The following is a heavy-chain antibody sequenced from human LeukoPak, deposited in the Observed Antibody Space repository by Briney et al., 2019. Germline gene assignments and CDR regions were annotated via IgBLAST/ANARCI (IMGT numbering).Heavy chain of an antibody. J-gene: IGHJ6*04. V-gene: IGHV3-48*04. CDR1: GFTFSSYG. Sequence: GGSLRLSCAAPGFTFSSYGMSWVRQAPGKGLEWVSYISSSGSTIYYADSVKGRFTISRDNAKNSLYLQMNSLRAEDTAVYYCAELGITMIGGVWGKGTTVTISS. D-gene: IGHD3-10*02. CDR3: AELGITMIGGV. CDR2: ISSSGSTI.